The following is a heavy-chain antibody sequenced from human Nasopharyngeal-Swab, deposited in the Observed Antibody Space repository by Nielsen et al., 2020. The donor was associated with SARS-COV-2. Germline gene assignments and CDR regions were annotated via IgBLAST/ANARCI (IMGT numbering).Heavy chain of an antibody. J-gene: IGHJ6*02. D-gene: IGHD6-6*01. CDR2: IIPIFGTA. CDR1: GGTFRSYA. V-gene: IGHV1-69*13. CDR3: ARRSYSSSSGDYYYGMDV. Sequence: SVKVSCKASGGTFRSYAISWVRQDSGQGLEWMGGIIPIFGTANYAQKFQGRVTITADESTSTAYMELSSLRSEDTAVYYCARRSYSSSSGDYYYGMDVWGQGTTVTVSS.